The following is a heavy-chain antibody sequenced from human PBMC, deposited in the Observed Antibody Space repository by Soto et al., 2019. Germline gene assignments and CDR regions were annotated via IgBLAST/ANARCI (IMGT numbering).Heavy chain of an antibody. CDR2: ISYDGSNK. D-gene: IGHD5-12*01. V-gene: IGHV3-30*18. CDR1: GLTFSSYG. J-gene: IGHJ1*01. Sequence: QVQLVESGGGVVQPGRSLRLSCAASGLTFSSYGMHWVRQAPGKGLEWVAVISYDGSNKYYADSVKGRFTISRDNSKNTLYLQMNSLRAEDTAVYYCAKDPEATEYSEEYFQHWGQGTLVTVSS. CDR3: AKDPEATEYSEEYFQH.